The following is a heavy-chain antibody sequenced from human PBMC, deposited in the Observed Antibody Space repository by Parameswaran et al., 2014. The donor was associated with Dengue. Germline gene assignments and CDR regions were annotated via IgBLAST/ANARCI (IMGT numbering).Heavy chain of an antibody. CDR2: IWYDGSNK. Sequence: WIRQPPGKGLEWVAVIWYDGSNKYYADSVKGRFTISRDNSKNTLYLQMNSLRAEDTAVYYCARDPVDYWAREPWSPSPQ. J-gene: IGHJ4*02. CDR3: ARDPVDY. V-gene: IGHV3-33*01.